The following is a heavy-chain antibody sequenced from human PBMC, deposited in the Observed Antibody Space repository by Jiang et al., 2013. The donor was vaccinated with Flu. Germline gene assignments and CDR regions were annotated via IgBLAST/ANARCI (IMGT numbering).Heavy chain of an antibody. CDR3: ARSTPEDTAMGDAFDI. D-gene: IGHD5-18*01. CDR2: ISYDGSNK. V-gene: IGHV3-30*01. J-gene: IGHJ3*02. Sequence: QLLESGGGVVQPGRSLRLSCAASGFTFSSYAMHWVRQAPGKGLEWVAVISYDGSNKYYADSVKGRFTISRDNSKNTLYLQMNSLRAEDTAVYYCARSTPEDTAMGDAFDIWGQGTMVTVSS. CDR1: GFTFSSYA.